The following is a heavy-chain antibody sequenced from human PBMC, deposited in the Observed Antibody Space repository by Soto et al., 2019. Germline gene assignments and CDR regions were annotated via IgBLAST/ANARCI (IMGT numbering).Heavy chain of an antibody. CDR1: GFTFSSYS. D-gene: IGHD3-22*01. V-gene: IGHV3-48*01. J-gene: IGHJ4*02. CDR2: ISSSSSTI. Sequence: PGVSLRLSCAASGFTFSSYSMNWVRQAPGKGLEWVSYISSSSSTIYYADSVKGRFTISRDNAKNSLYLQMNSLRAEDTAVYYCARDQGRYDSSGYYSTPWHFDYWGQGTLVTVSS. CDR3: ARDQGRYDSSGYYSTPWHFDY.